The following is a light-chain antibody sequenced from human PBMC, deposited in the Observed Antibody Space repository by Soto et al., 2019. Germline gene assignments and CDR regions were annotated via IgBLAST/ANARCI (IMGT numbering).Light chain of an antibody. CDR3: CSYGGSRAV. CDR1: SSEVGSHNL. Sequence: QSVLTQPASVSGSPGQSRTISCTGTSSEVGSHNLVSWYQQHPGQAPKLMIYAVSKRPLGVSARFSASKSGNTASLTISGLQAEDEADYYGCSYGGSRAVFGGGTQLTVL. J-gene: IGLJ7*01. CDR2: AVS. V-gene: IGLV2-23*02.